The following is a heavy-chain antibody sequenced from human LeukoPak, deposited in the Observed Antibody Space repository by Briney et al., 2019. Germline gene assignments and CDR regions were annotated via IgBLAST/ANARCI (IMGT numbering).Heavy chain of an antibody. Sequence: PGGSLRLSCAASGFTFSSYSLNWVRQAPGKGLEWVSYIHKAGSTIFYADSVKGRFTISRDNSKNTLYLQMNSLRAEDTAVYYCAKYLLAYCGGDCSYFDYWGQGTLVTVSS. CDR2: IHKAGSTI. CDR3: AKYLLAYCGGDCSYFDY. CDR1: GFTFSSYS. J-gene: IGHJ4*02. D-gene: IGHD2-21*02. V-gene: IGHV3-48*01.